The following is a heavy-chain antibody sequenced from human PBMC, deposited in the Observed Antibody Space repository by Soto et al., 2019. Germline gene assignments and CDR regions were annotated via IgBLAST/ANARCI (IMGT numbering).Heavy chain of an antibody. CDR3: VRDFSRIAGATADAFDL. J-gene: IGHJ3*01. D-gene: IGHD1-26*01. Sequence: PGGSLRLSCLASCLSFNIYAMNCFRLAPGKGPEWVATISATGYYIYYADSVQGRFTISRDNARKSLFLQMNGLEAEDTAVYYCVRDFSRIAGATADAFDLWGQGTTVTVSS. V-gene: IGHV3-21*01. CDR2: ISATGYYI. CDR1: CLSFNIYA.